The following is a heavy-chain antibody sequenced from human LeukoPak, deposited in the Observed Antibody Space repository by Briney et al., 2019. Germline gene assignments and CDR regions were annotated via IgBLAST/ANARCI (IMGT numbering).Heavy chain of an antibody. CDR2: INHSGST. Sequence: SETLSLTCAVYGGSFSGYYWSWIRQPPGKGLEWIGEINHSGSTNYNPSLKSRVTISADTSKNQFSLTLGSVSATDTAVYYCVSPRGCSYGYFDYWGQGTLVTVSS. J-gene: IGHJ4*02. CDR1: GGSFSGYY. D-gene: IGHD5-18*01. V-gene: IGHV4-34*01. CDR3: VSPRGCSYGYFDY.